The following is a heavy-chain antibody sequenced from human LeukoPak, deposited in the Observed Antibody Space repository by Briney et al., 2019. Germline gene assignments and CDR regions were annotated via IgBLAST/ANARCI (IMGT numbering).Heavy chain of an antibody. J-gene: IGHJ4*02. CDR2: ISSGSDYT. D-gene: IGHD1-7*01. CDR1: GFSFSSHG. Sequence: PGGSLRLSCAASGFSFSSHGMSWVRQAPWKGPEWVSSISSGSDYTFYADSVKGRFTISRDNAKNTLYLQMNSLRAEDTAVYYCATAGNYRFDYWGQGTLVTVSS. CDR3: ATAGNYRFDY. V-gene: IGHV3-21*01.